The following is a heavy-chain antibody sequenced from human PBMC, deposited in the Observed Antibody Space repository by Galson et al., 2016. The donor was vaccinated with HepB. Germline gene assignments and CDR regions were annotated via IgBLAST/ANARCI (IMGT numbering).Heavy chain of an antibody. Sequence: TLSLTCTVSGGSISSGDYYWSWIRQHPGKGLEWIGYIYYYGSTYYSPSLRSRVTLSVDTSKNQFSLKLISVTAADTAVYYCAREESAGSDYYHAVDVWGQGTTVTVSS. V-gene: IGHV4-31*03. CDR2: IYYYGST. J-gene: IGHJ6*02. CDR3: AREESAGSDYYHAVDV. D-gene: IGHD1-26*01. CDR1: GGSISSGDYY.